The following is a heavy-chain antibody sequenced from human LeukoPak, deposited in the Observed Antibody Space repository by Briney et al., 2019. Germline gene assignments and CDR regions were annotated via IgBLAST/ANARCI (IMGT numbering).Heavy chain of an antibody. CDR2: INHSGSI. CDR3: ARGPWGVVVAATYHYYGMDV. D-gene: IGHD2-15*01. V-gene: IGHV4-34*01. J-gene: IGHJ6*02. Sequence: SETLSLTCAVYGGSFSGYYWSWIRQPPGEGLEWIGEINHSGSINYNPSLKSRVTISVDTSKNQFSLKLSSVTAADTAVYYCARGPWGVVVAATYHYYGMDVWGQGTTVTVSS. CDR1: GGSFSGYY.